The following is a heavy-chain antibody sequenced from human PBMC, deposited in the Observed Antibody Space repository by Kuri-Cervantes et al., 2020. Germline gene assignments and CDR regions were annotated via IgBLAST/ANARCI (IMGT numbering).Heavy chain of an antibody. CDR3: ARSTPQDYYGSGSYYLFDY. D-gene: IGHD3-10*01. Sequence: SLKISCAASGFTFDDYAMHWVRQAPGKGLEWVSGISWNSGSIGYADSVKGRFTISRDNAKNSLYLQMNSLRAEDTALYYCARSTPQDYYGSGSYYLFDYWGQGTLVTVSS. V-gene: IGHV3-9*01. CDR1: GFTFDDYA. CDR2: ISWNSGSI. J-gene: IGHJ4*02.